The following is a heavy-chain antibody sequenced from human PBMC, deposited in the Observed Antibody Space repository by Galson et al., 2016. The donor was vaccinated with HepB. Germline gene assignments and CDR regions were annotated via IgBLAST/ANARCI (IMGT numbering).Heavy chain of an antibody. CDR2: IKRDGAEI. D-gene: IGHD3-10*01. V-gene: IGHV3-7*04. CDR1: GYTFSSYC. CDR3: VRDTSSGWGFDL. J-gene: IGHJ2*01. Sequence: SLRLSCAASGYTFSSYCMSWVRQAPGKGLEWVANIKRDGAEIYYIDSVRGRFTISRDNANNSMHLQMNSLRAEDTAVYFCVRDTSSGWGFDLWGRGTLVTVSS.